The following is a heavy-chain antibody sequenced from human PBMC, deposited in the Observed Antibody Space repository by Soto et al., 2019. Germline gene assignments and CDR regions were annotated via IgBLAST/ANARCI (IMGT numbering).Heavy chain of an antibody. CDR2: INWNGGST. CDR3: ARGGYDFWSGYYWDY. V-gene: IGHV3-20*01. D-gene: IGHD3-3*01. Sequence: GGSLRLSCAASGFTFDDYGMSWVRQAPGKGLEWVSGINWNGGSTGYADSVKGRFTISRDNAKNSLYLQMNSLRAEDTALYHCARGGYDFWSGYYWDYWGQGTLVTVSS. J-gene: IGHJ4*02. CDR1: GFTFDDYG.